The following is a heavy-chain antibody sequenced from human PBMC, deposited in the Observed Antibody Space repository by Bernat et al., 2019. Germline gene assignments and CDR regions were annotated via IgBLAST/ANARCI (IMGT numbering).Heavy chain of an antibody. V-gene: IGHV4-59*01. CDR2: IYYSGSH. D-gene: IGHD4-17*01. CDR1: GGSISSYY. CDR3: ATGHPVDY. Sequence: QVQLQESGPGLVKPSETLSLPCTVSGGSISSYYWSWIRQPPGKGLEWIGNIYYSGSHNYNPALKSRVTISVDTSKIQFSLKLSSVHAADTAVYYCATGHPVDYWGQGTLVTVSS. J-gene: IGHJ4*02.